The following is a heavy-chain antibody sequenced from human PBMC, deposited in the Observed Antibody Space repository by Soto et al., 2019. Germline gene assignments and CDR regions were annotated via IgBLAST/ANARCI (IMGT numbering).Heavy chain of an antibody. CDR2: IYYSGST. D-gene: IGHD6-6*01. CDR3: ARHVGGSSSSPYDY. J-gene: IGHJ4*02. V-gene: IGHV4-39*01. CDR1: GGSISSSSYY. Sequence: QLQLQESGPGLVKPSETLSLTCTVSGGSISSSSYYWGWIRQPPGKGLEWIGSIYYSGSTYYNPSLKSRVPISVDTSKNQFSLKLSSVTAADTAVYYCARHVGGSSSSPYDYWGQGTLVTVSS.